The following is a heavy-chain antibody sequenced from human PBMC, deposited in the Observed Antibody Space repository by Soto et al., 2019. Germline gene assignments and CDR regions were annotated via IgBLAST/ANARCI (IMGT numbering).Heavy chain of an antibody. CDR2: LSGSCGST. CDR1: QFTFSCYA. V-gene: IGHV3-23*01. Sequence: GGSMILYCSSSQFTFSCYAMSWVRLATGPGLEWVSALSGSCGSTYYADYVKSRLTTSRDNSKNALYLQMNSLGAEDTAVYYCAKGIMQGSSGSGNAFDIWGQGTMVTVSS. D-gene: IGHD3-10*01. CDR3: AKGIMQGSSGSGNAFDI. J-gene: IGHJ3*02.